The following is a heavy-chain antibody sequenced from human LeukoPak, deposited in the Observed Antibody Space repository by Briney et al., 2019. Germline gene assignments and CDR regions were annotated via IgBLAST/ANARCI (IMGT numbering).Heavy chain of an antibody. V-gene: IGHV4-34*01. D-gene: IGHD2-2*02. CDR3: ARGGVECSSTSCYTGWFDP. Sequence: SETLSLTCAVYGGSFSGYYWSWIRQPPGKGLEWIGEINHSGSTNYNPSLKSRVTISVDTSKNQFSLKLSSVTAADTAVYYCARGGVECSSTSCYTGWFDPWAREPWSPSPQ. CDR2: INHSGST. J-gene: IGHJ5*02. CDR1: GGSFSGYY.